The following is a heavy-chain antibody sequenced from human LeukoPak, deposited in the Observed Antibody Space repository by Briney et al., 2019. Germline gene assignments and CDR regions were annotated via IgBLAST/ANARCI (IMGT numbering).Heavy chain of an antibody. CDR2: ITEDGSEE. CDR1: GLTFRSFW. J-gene: IGHJ4*02. V-gene: IGHV3-7*01. D-gene: IGHD3-16*01. CDR3: ATGGHLDY. Sequence: GGSLRLSCVASGLTFRSFWMTWARQAPGKGLEWVANITEDGSEENYVDSVKGRFTIARDNAKNSLSLQMNSLRAEDSAVYYCATGGHLDYWGQGTRVTVSS.